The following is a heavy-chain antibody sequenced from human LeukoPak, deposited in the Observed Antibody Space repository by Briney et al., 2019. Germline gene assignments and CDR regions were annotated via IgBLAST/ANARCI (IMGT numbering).Heavy chain of an antibody. V-gene: IGHV3-66*01. J-gene: IGHJ4*02. CDR2: IYSGGST. Sequence: GGSLTLSCAASGFTVSNNYMRWVRQAPGKGLEWVSLIYSGGSTYYADSVKGRFTISRDNAKNSLYLQMNSLRAEDTAVYYCARVWIVGATPDYWGQGTLVTVSS. D-gene: IGHD1-26*01. CDR3: ARVWIVGATPDY. CDR1: GFTVSNNY.